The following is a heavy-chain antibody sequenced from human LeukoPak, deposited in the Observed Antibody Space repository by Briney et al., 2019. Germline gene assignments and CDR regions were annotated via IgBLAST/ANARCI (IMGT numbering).Heavy chain of an antibody. D-gene: IGHD5-12*01. Sequence: SETLSLTCAVYGGPFSGYYWSWIRQPPGKGLEWIGEINHSGSTNYNPSLKSRVTISVDTSKNQFSLKLSSVTAANTAVYYCARVRGYSGYDGGSRWGQGTLVTVSS. V-gene: IGHV4-34*01. CDR1: GGPFSGYY. J-gene: IGHJ4*02. CDR3: ARVRGYSGYDGGSR. CDR2: INHSGST.